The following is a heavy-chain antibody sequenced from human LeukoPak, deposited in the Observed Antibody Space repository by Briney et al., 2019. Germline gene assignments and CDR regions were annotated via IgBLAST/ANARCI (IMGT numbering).Heavy chain of an antibody. V-gene: IGHV1-18*01. CDR1: VYTFTNYG. J-gene: IGHJ4*02. Sequence: ASVKVSCKASVYTFTNYGISWMRQAPGQGLEWMGWITTYNGYTNYAQKFQGRVTMTTDTSTSTAYMELRSLRSDDAAAYYCARLSGSYYIFDYWGQGTLVTVSS. CDR2: ITTYNGYT. D-gene: IGHD1-26*01. CDR3: ARLSGSYYIFDY.